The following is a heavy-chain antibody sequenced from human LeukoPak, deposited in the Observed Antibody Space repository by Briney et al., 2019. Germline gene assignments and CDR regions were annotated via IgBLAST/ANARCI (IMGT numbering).Heavy chain of an antibody. CDR1: GFTFSSYA. V-gene: IGHV3-23*01. D-gene: IGHD3/OR15-3a*01. CDR3: VREGPRGLAFDI. Sequence: GGSLRLSCAASGFTFSSYAMSWVRQAPGKGLEWVSGISASGGSTFYADSVKGRFTISRDNSKNTLYLQMNGLRVEDTAVYYGVREGPRGLAFDIWGQGTMVTVSS. CDR2: ISASGGST. J-gene: IGHJ3*02.